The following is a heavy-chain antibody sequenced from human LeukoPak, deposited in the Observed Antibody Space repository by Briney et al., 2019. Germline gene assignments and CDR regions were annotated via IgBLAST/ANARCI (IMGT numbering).Heavy chain of an antibody. V-gene: IGHV4-4*02. J-gene: IGHJ4*02. CDR1: GGSISSSNW. CDR3: VGTVGDYSTSI. Sequence: PSETLSLTCAVSGGSISSSNWWSWVRQPPGKRLEWIGSISYSGSAYYNLSLKSRVTISVDMSKNQFSLKLTSVTAADTAVYYCVGTVGDYSTSIWGQGTLVTVSS. D-gene: IGHD4-17*01. CDR2: ISYSGSA.